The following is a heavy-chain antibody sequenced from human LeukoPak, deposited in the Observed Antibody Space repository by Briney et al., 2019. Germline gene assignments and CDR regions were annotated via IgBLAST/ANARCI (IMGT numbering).Heavy chain of an antibody. V-gene: IGHV1-18*04. CDR2: ISGENGNT. CDR3: ARWGVHGTTTYCFDY. Sequence: GASVKVSCKTSGYSFTNYGISWMRQAPGQGPEWMGWISGENGNTNYAQKFQARFTMTTNTSTGVAYMELRSPRSDDTAVYYCARWGVHGTTTYCFDYWGQGSLVTVSS. CDR1: GYSFTNYG. D-gene: IGHD2/OR15-2a*01. J-gene: IGHJ4*02.